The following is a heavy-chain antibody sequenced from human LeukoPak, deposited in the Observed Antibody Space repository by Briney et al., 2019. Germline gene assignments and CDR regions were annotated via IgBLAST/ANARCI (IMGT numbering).Heavy chain of an antibody. CDR2: ISHSGST. J-gene: IGHJ4*02. V-gene: IGHV4-59*01. CDR3: ARTWRSSGWFDY. D-gene: IGHD6-19*01. CDR1: GDSISGYY. Sequence: SETLSLTCTVSGDSISGYYWSWIRQPPGKGLEWIAYISHSGSTNYNPSLKSRVTISLDTSKDQFSLKLSSVTAADTAVYYCARTWRSSGWFDYWGQGTLVTVSS.